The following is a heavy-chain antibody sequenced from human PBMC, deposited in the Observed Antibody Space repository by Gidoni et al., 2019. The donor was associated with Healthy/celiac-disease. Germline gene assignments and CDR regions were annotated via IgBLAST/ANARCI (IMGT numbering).Heavy chain of an antibody. CDR1: GGPISRGGYY. D-gene: IGHD2-15*01. J-gene: IGHJ6*02. Sequence: QVQLQESRPGLVKPSQTLSLTCTVSGGPISRGGYYWSWIRQHPGKGLEWIGYIYYSGSTYYNPSLKSRVTISVDTSKNQFSLKLSSVTAADTAVYYCAREKARERGGGGMDVWGQGTTVTVSS. CDR2: IYYSGST. CDR3: AREKARERGGGGMDV. V-gene: IGHV4-31*03.